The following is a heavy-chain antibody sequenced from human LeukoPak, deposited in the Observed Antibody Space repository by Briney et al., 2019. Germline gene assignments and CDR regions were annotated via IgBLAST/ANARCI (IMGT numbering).Heavy chain of an antibody. V-gene: IGHV3-23*01. CDR1: GFIFSSYG. Sequence: GGSLRLSCAASGFIFSSYGMSWVRQAPGKGPEWVSIISGSGGSTYYADSVKGRFTISRDNAKNSLYLQMNSLRAEDTAVYYCAELGITMIGGVWGKGTTVTISS. J-gene: IGHJ6*04. CDR3: AELGITMIGGV. D-gene: IGHD3-10*02. CDR2: ISGSGGST.